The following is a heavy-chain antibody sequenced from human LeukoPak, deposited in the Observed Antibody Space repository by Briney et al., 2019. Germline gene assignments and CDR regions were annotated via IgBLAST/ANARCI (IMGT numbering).Heavy chain of an antibody. Sequence: PGGPLRLSCAASGFNFANHAMSWVRQPAGKGLEWVSAISGGGDITYYADSVKGRFTISRDNSKDTLFLQMHSLRPGDTAVYYCVREDTPATANYWGQGTLVTISS. V-gene: IGHV3-23*01. CDR3: VREDTPATANY. CDR2: ISGGGDIT. J-gene: IGHJ4*02. CDR1: GFNFANHA. D-gene: IGHD2-21*02.